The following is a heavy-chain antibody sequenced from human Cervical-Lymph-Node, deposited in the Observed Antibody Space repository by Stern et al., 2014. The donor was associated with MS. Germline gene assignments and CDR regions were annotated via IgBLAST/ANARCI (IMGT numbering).Heavy chain of an antibody. V-gene: IGHV1-2*04. CDR1: GYTFTGYY. CDR2: INPNSGGT. CDR3: ARQTLSGSSDFDY. Sequence: QMQLVQSGAEVKKPGASVKVSCKASGYTFTGYYMHWVRQAPGQGLEWMGWINPNSGGTNYAQKFQGWVPMTRDTSISTAYMELSRLRSDDTAVYYCARQTLSGSSDFDYWGQGTLVTVSS. D-gene: IGHD6-25*01. J-gene: IGHJ4*02.